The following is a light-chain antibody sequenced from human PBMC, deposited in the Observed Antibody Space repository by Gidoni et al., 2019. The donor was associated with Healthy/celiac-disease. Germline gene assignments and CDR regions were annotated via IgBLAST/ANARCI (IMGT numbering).Light chain of an antibody. CDR2: WAS. CDR3: QQYYSTPWT. Sequence: DIVMTQSPDSLAVSLGERATINCKSRQSVLYSYNNKNYLAWYQQKPGQHPKLLIYWASTRESGVPDRFSGSGSGTDFTLTIRSLQAEDVAVYYCQQYYSTPWTFGQXTKVEIK. V-gene: IGKV4-1*01. J-gene: IGKJ1*01. CDR1: QSVLYSYNNKNY.